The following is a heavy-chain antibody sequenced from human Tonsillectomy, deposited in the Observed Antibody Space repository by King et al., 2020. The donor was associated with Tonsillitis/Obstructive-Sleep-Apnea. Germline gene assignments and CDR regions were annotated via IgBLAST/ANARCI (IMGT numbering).Heavy chain of an antibody. CDR3: ASPASTVSGIDV. V-gene: IGHV5-10-1*03. CDR1: GYSSTSYW. CDR2: IDPGDSYT. J-gene: IGHJ6*02. D-gene: IGHD5/OR15-5a*01. Sequence: VQLVESGAEVKKPGESLRISCKGSGYSSTSYWINWVRQMPGKGLEWMGRIDPGDSYTNYSPSFQGHVTISADKSISTAYLQWSSLKSSDTAIYYCASPASTVSGIDVWGQGTTVTVSS.